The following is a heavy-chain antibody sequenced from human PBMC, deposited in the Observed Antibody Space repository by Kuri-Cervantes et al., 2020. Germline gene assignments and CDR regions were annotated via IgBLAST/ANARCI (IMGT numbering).Heavy chain of an antibody. CDR1: GFTFSSYG. CDR2: IWYDGSNK. CDR3: AKDMLWLSHDYGDLDAFDI. J-gene: IGHJ3*02. V-gene: IGHV3-33*06. Sequence: SLKISCAASGFTFSSYGMHWVRQAPGKGLEWVAVIWYDGSNKYYADSVKGRFTISRDNSKNTLDLQMNSLRAEDTAVYYCAKDMLWLSHDYGDLDAFDIWGQGTMVTVSS. D-gene: IGHD4-17*01.